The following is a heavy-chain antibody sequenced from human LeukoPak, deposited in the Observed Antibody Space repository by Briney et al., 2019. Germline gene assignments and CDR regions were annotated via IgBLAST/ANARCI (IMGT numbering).Heavy chain of an antibody. CDR2: INHSGST. CDR3: ARDRHWTNDWVFDY. CDR1: GGSFSGYY. Sequence: SETLSLTCAVYGGSFSGYYWSWLRQPPGKGLEWIGEINHSGSTNYNPSLKSRVTISGDTSKNQFSLKLSSVTAADTAVYYCARDRHWTNDWVFDYWGQGTLVTVSS. J-gene: IGHJ4*02. D-gene: IGHD1/OR15-1a*01. V-gene: IGHV4-34*01.